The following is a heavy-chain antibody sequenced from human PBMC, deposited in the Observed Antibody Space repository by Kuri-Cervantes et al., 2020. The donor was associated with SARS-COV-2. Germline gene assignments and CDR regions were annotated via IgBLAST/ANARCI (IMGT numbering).Heavy chain of an antibody. Sequence: GESLKISCAASGFTFSSSAMSWVRKAQGKGLEWVSASSGSGGSTYYADSVKERFTISRDNSKNTLYLQMNSLRAEDTAVYYCAKEQYSSIPTYFDYWGQGTLVTVSS. CDR1: GFTFSSSA. J-gene: IGHJ4*02. CDR3: AKEQYSSIPTYFDY. V-gene: IGHV3-23*01. CDR2: SSGSGGST. D-gene: IGHD6-13*01.